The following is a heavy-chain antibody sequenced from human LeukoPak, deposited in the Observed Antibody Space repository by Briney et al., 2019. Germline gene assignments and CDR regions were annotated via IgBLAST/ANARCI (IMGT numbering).Heavy chain of an antibody. V-gene: IGHV4-39*01. CDR1: GGSISSSSYY. CDR3: ASSIAARPVVYYYMDV. D-gene: IGHD6-6*01. Sequence: KSSETLSLTCTVSGGSISSSSYYWGWIRQPPGKGLEWIVSIYYSGSTYYNPSLKSRVTISVDTSKNQFSLKLSSVTAADTAVYYCASSIAARPVVYYYMDVWGKGTTVTVSS. CDR2: IYYSGST. J-gene: IGHJ6*03.